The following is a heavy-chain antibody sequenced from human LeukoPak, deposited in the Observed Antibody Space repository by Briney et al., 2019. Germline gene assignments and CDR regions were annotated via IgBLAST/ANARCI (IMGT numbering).Heavy chain of an antibody. CDR2: IYYNGDT. CDR3: ARVMTSGSHYYYYGMDV. D-gene: IGHD3-10*01. CDR1: GGSFSGYY. V-gene: IGHV4-34*01. Sequence: SETLSLTCAVYGGSFSGYYWSWIRQSPGKGLEWIGSIYYNGDTYYNPSLKSRVTISVDTSMNQFSLKLSSVTAADTAVYYCARVMTSGSHYYYYGMDVWGQGTTVTVSS. J-gene: IGHJ6*02.